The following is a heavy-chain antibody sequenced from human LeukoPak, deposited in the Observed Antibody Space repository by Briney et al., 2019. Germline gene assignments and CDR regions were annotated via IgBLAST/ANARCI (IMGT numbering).Heavy chain of an antibody. Sequence: SETLSLTCTVPGGSISSYYWSWIREPPGKGLEWVGYIYYSGSINYNPSLKSRVTISVDTSKHQFSMKLRSVTAADTAVYYCARVPIVYAPYFDYWGQGTLVTVSS. D-gene: IGHD2-8*01. CDR2: IYYSGSI. CDR3: ARVPIVYAPYFDY. V-gene: IGHV4-59*01. J-gene: IGHJ4*02. CDR1: GGSISSYY.